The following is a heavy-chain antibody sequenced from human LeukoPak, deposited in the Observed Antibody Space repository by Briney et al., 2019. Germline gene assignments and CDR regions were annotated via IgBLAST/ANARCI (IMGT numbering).Heavy chain of an antibody. CDR3: ARGGDYYDSSGYYDY. J-gene: IGHJ4*02. D-gene: IGHD3-22*01. V-gene: IGHV4-4*07. CDR1: GGSISSYY. CDR2: IYTSGST. Sequence: PSETLSLTCTVSGGSISSYYWSWIRQPAGKGLEWIGRIYTSGSTNYNPSLKSRVTMSVDTSKNQFSLKLSSVTAADTAVYYCARGGDYYDSSGYYDYWGQGTLVTVSP.